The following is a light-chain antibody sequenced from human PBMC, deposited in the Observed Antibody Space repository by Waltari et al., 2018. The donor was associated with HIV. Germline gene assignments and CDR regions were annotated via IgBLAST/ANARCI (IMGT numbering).Light chain of an antibody. V-gene: IGLV2-11*01. J-gene: IGLJ3*02. CDR3: CSYADNYTWV. CDR1: SSAVGGYNY. CDR2: DVN. Sequence: QSALTQPRSMSGSPGQSVPIPCTGTSSAVGGYNYVPWYQQHPGKAPKLMIFDVNKRPSGVPDRFSGSKSGNTASLTISGLQAEDEADYYCCSYADNYTWVFGGGTKLTVL.